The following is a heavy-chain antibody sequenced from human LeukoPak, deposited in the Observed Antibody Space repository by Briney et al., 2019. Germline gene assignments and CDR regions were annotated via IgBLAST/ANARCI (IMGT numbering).Heavy chain of an antibody. CDR2: ISGSGGST. D-gene: IGHD3-10*01. J-gene: IGHJ3*02. V-gene: IGHV3-23*01. CDR3: AKWGPRITMVRGYDAFDI. Sequence: GGSLRLSCAASGFTFSSYAMSWVRQAPGKGLEWVSAISGSGGSTYYADSVKGRFTISRDNSKNTLYLQMNSLRAEDTAVYYGAKWGPRITMVRGYDAFDIWGQGTMVTVYS. CDR1: GFTFSSYA.